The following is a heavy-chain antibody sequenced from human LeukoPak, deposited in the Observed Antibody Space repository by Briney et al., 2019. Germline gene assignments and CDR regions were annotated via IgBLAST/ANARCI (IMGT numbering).Heavy chain of an antibody. J-gene: IGHJ6*03. CDR3: ARSGEHYDFWSGYSTPVYYYMDV. CDR2: IYHSGST. Sequence: SETLSLTCTVSGYSISSGYYWGWIRPPPGKGLEWIGIIYHSGSTYYNPSLKSRVTISVDTSKNQLSLKLSSVTAADTAVYYCARSGEHYDFWSGYSTPVYYYMDVWGKGTTVTVSS. D-gene: IGHD3-3*01. V-gene: IGHV4-38-2*02. CDR1: GYSISSGYY.